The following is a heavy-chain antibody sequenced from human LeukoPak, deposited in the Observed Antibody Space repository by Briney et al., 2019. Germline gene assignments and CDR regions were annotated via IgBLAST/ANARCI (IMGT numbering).Heavy chain of an antibody. J-gene: IGHJ4*02. CDR1: GFTFSSYS. D-gene: IGHD3-22*01. V-gene: IGHV3-23*01. CDR2: ISGSGGST. CDR3: AKDEFYYDSSGYLFDY. Sequence: SGGSLRLSCAAPGFTFSSYSMNWVRQAPGKGLEWVSAISGSGGSTYYADSVKGRFTISRDNSKNTLYLQMNSLRAEDTAVYYCAKDEFYYDSSGYLFDYWGQGTLVTVSS.